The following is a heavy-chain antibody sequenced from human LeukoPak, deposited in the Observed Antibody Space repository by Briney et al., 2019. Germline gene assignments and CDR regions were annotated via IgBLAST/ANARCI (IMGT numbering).Heavy chain of an antibody. CDR2: IYYSGST. CDR1: GGSISSYY. CDR3: ARVVVVVAAIIFDP. J-gene: IGHJ5*02. V-gene: IGHV4-59*01. Sequence: SETLSLTCTVSGGSISSYYWNWIRQPPGKGLEWIGYIYYSGSTNYNPSLKSRVTISVDTSKNQFSLKLSSVTAADTAVYYCARVVVVVAAIIFDPWGRGTLVTVSS. D-gene: IGHD2-15*01.